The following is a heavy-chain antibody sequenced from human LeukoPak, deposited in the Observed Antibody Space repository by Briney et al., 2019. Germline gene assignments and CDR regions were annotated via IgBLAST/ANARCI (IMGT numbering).Heavy chain of an antibody. CDR1: GFTFSDYY. V-gene: IGHV3-11*04. CDR3: AGLYYDFWSGLNNWFDP. Sequence: GGSLRLSCAASGFTFSDYYMSWIRKAPGKGVVGVSYISSSGSTIYYADSVKGRFTISRDNAKNSLYLQMNSLRAEDTAVYYCAGLYYDFWSGLNNWFDPWGQGTLVTVSS. D-gene: IGHD3-3*01. J-gene: IGHJ5*02. CDR2: ISSSGSTI.